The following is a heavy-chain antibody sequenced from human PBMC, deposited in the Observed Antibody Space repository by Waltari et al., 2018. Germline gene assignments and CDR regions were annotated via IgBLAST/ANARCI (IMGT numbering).Heavy chain of an antibody. CDR2: IYTSGST. Sequence: QVQLQESGPGLVKPSETLSLTCTVSGGSISSYYWSWIRQPAGKGLEWIGRIYTSGSTNYNPSLKSRVTMSVDTSKNQFSLKLSSVTAADTAVYYCARDSRSVVVVAATPEYYFDYWGQGTLVTVSS. J-gene: IGHJ4*02. V-gene: IGHV4-4*07. CDR1: GGSISSYY. CDR3: ARDSRSVVVVAATPEYYFDY. D-gene: IGHD2-15*01.